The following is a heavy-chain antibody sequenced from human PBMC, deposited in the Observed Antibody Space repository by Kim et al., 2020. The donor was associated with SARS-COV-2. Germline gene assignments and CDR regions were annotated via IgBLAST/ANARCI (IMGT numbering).Heavy chain of an antibody. V-gene: IGHV3-7*03. CDR1: GLSISMFS. CDR2: INEDGSEK. Sequence: GGSLRLSCVASGLSISMFSLTWVRQAPRKGLEWVANINEDGSEKYYVDSVKGRFTISRDNAKNSMFLQLNSLRAEDTALYYCARDVGVEFDYWGQGTLVTVSS. J-gene: IGHJ4*02. D-gene: IGHD2-2*01. CDR3: ARDVGVEFDY.